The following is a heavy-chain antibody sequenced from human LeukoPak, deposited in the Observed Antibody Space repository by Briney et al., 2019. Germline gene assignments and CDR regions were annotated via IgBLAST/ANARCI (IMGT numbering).Heavy chain of an antibody. CDR1: GFTFSSYA. V-gene: IGHV3-30*01. Sequence: GGSLRLSCAASGFTFSSYAMHWVRQAPGKGLEWVAVISYDGSNKYYADSVKGRFTISRDNSKNTLYLQMNSLRAEDTAVYYCARWGGYSSGWYSDYYYYYYMDVWGKGTTVTASS. CDR2: ISYDGSNK. J-gene: IGHJ6*03. CDR3: ARWGGYSSGWYSDYYYYYYMDV. D-gene: IGHD6-19*01.